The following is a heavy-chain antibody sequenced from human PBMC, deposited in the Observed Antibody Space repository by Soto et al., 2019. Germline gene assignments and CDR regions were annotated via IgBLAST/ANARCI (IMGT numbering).Heavy chain of an antibody. D-gene: IGHD2-2*01. CDR1: GGTFSSYA. V-gene: IGHV1-69*13. J-gene: IGHJ5*02. Sequence: ASVKVSCKASGGTFSSYAISWVRQAPGQGLEWMGGIIPIFGTANYAQKFQGRVTITADESTSTAYMELSSLRSEDTAVYYCAMKYCSSTSCVGPLWFDPRGQGPLVTVSS. CDR3: AMKYCSSTSCVGPLWFDP. CDR2: IIPIFGTA.